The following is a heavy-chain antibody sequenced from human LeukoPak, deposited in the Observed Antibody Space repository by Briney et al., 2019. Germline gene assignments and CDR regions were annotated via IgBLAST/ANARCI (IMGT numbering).Heavy chain of an antibody. Sequence: PSETLSLTCTVSGGSISSSSYYWGWIRQPPGKGLEWIGIISYSGSTYYNPSLKSRVTISVDTSKNQFSLKLRFVTAADTAVYYCARRPADRSNWPYWDQGTLVTVSS. J-gene: IGHJ4*02. V-gene: IGHV4-39*01. CDR2: ISYSGST. CDR1: GGSISSSSYY. D-gene: IGHD1-20*01. CDR3: ARRPADRSNWPY.